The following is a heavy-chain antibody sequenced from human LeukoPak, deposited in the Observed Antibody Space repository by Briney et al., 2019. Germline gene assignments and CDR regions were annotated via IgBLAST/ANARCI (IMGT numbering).Heavy chain of an antibody. V-gene: IGHV4-4*07. CDR2: IYTSGST. CDR1: GGCISSYY. Sequence: PSETLTLTCTVSGGCISSYYWSWIRQPAGKGLEWIGRIYTSGSTNYNPSLKSRVTMSVDTSKNQFSLKLSSVTAADTAVYYCAREHAGSYYYYGMDVWGQGTTVTVSS. J-gene: IGHJ6*02. CDR3: AREHAGSYYYYGMDV. D-gene: IGHD1-14*01.